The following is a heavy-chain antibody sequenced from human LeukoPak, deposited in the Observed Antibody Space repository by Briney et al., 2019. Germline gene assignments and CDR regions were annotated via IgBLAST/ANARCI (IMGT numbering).Heavy chain of an antibody. CDR1: GFTFSSYW. CDR2: INSDGSST. Sequence: PGGSLRLSCAASGFTFSSYWMHWVRQAPGKGLVWVSRINSDGSSTSYADSVKGRITISRDNAKNTLYLQMNSLRAEDTAVYYCARDLPDSYGPEGNWYFDLWGRGTLVTVSS. V-gene: IGHV3-74*01. CDR3: ARDLPDSYGPEGNWYFDL. J-gene: IGHJ2*01. D-gene: IGHD5-18*01.